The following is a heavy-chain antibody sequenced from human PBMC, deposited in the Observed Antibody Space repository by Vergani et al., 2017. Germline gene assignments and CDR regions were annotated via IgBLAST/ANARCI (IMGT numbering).Heavy chain of an antibody. Sequence: VQLVETGGGVVQPGGSLRLSCAASGFSLSRFWMSWVRQAPEKGLEWVAHISPDGSATSYVDSVKGRFTISRDNTKNSLSLQMSGLRVEDPAVYYCVRLPRGAWNFDLWGRGTLITVSS. CDR2: ISPDGSAT. J-gene: IGHJ2*01. CDR3: VRLPRGAWNFDL. V-gene: IGHV3-7*01. CDR1: GFSLSRFW.